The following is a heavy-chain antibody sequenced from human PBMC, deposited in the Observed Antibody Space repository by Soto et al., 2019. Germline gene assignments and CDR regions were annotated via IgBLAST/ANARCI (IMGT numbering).Heavy chain of an antibody. J-gene: IGHJ5*02. CDR1: GGIFSSSG. CDR2: LMPIFGPA. Sequence: SVKVSCKASGGIFSSSGISWVRQAPGQGLEWMGGLMPIFGPANYAQKFQGRVTITADESTSTVFMELSSLRSEDTAVYYCARDEYCSSTSCYRGGGWFDPWGQGTLVTVSS. V-gene: IGHV1-69*13. CDR3: ARDEYCSSTSCYRGGGWFDP. D-gene: IGHD2-2*01.